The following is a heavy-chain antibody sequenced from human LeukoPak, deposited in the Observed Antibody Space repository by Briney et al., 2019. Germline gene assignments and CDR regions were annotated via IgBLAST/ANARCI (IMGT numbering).Heavy chain of an antibody. D-gene: IGHD6-13*01. J-gene: IGHJ4*02. CDR2: IYYTGST. CDR1: GGSISRDY. V-gene: IGHV4-59*01. CDR3: ARDRPGGSSLDY. Sequence: SETLSLICTVSGGSISRDYWSWIRQPPGKGLEWIGYIYYTGSTNYNPSLKSRVTISVDTSKNQFSLKLSSVTAADTAVYYCARDRPGGSSLDYWGQGTLVTVSS.